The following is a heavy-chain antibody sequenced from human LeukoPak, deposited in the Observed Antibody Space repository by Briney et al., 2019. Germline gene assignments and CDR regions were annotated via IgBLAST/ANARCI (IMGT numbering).Heavy chain of an antibody. CDR3: ARGRSSGITIFGVVIHYEY. J-gene: IGHJ4*02. Sequence: SETLPLTCAVYGGSFSGYYWSWIRQPPGKGLEWIGEINHSGSTNYNPSLKSRVTISVDTSKNQFSLKLSSVTAADTAVYYCARGRSSGITIFGVVIHYEYWGQGTLVTVSS. D-gene: IGHD3-3*01. V-gene: IGHV4-34*01. CDR1: GGSFSGYY. CDR2: INHSGST.